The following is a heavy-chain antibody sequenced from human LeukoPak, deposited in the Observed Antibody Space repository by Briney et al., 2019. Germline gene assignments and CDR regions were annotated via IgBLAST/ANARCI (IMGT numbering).Heavy chain of an antibody. Sequence: SGGSLRLSCAASGFTFDDYAMHWVRQAPGKGLEWVSGILRNSGSIGYADSVKGRFTISRDDAKNSLYLQMNSLGAEDTALYYCVKDGGRDTAAAYYWGQGTLVSVSS. V-gene: IGHV3-9*01. CDR2: ILRNSGSI. CDR3: VKDGGRDTAAAYY. D-gene: IGHD6-13*01. CDR1: GFTFDDYA. J-gene: IGHJ4*02.